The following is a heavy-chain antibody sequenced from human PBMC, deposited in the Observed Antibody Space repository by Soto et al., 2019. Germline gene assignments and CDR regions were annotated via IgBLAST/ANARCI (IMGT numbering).Heavy chain of an antibody. Sequence: EVHLVESGGGLVQPGGSLRLSCAASGFTFSSYSLNWVRQAPGKGLEWVSYITSSGTTVYYADSVRGRFTISRDNAKNSLYLQMNSLRDGDTAVYCCARGSSNWAYYFDFWGQGTLVTVSS. J-gene: IGHJ4*02. D-gene: IGHD6-13*01. CDR1: GFTFSSYS. CDR2: ITSSGTTV. CDR3: ARGSSNWAYYFDF. V-gene: IGHV3-48*02.